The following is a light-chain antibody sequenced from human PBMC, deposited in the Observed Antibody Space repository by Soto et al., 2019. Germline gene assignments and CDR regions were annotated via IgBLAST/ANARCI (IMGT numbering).Light chain of an antibody. V-gene: IGKV3-20*01. CDR2: GTS. CDR3: QHYGRSPPWT. Sequence: EIVLTQSPGTLSLSPGERATLSCTASQSVDNHYIAWFQQKPGQAPRLLIYGTSTRPPGIPDRFSGSGSGTDFTLTISRLEPEDFAVYDCQHYGRSPPWTFGQGTKVEIK. CDR1: QSVDNHY. J-gene: IGKJ1*01.